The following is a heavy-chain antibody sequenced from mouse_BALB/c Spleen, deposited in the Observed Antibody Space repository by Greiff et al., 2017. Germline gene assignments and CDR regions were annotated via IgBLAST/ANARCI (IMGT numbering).Heavy chain of an antibody. CDR3: ARNDGYYFYAMDY. CDR2: IWGDGST. D-gene: IGHD2-3*01. CDR1: GFSLTGYG. V-gene: IGHV2-6-7*01. Sequence: QVQLKESGPGLVAPSQSLSITCTVSGFSLTGYGVNWVRQPPGKGLEWLGMIWGDGSTDYNSALKSRLSISKDNSKSQVFLKMNSLQTDDTARYYCARNDGYYFYAMDYGGQGTSVTVAA. J-gene: IGHJ4*01.